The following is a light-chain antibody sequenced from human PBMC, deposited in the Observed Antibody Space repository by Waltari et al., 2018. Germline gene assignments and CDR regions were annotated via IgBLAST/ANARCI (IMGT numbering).Light chain of an antibody. CDR1: QSVGSY. V-gene: IGKV3-11*01. CDR3: QQRSIWPPLT. J-gene: IGKJ4*01. CDR2: DAS. Sequence: EIVLTQSPATLSLSPGERATLSCRASQSVGSYLAWYQQRPGQAPRLRIYDASNSATGIPARFSGSGSGTDFTLTISSLEPEDFAVYYCQQRSIWPPLTFGGGTKVEIK.